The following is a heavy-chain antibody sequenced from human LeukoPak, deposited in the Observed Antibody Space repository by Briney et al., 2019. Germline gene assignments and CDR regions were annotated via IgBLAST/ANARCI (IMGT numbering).Heavy chain of an antibody. J-gene: IGHJ6*04. V-gene: IGHV4-34*01. Sequence: SETPSLTCAVYGGSLSSYYWSWIRHSPGEGLEWSGEIDEFVRTKYNPYIKSRVAISVDTSKNQFSLRLSSVTAADSATYYCARPGYCSSTICSGFMHVWGKGTTVTVSS. CDR2: IDEFVRT. CDR3: ARPGYCSSTICSGFMHV. CDR1: GGSLSSYY. D-gene: IGHD2-2*01.